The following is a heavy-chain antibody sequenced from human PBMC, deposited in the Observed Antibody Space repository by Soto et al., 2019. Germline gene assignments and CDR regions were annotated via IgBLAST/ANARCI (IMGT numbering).Heavy chain of an antibody. V-gene: IGHV3-23*01. J-gene: IGHJ4*02. CDR1: GFTFSSYA. CDR3: AKGIQAYDFWSGYVN. D-gene: IGHD3-3*01. Sequence: EVQLLESGGGLVQPGGSLRLSCAASGFTFSSYAMSWVRQAPGKGLEWVSAISGSGGSTYYADSVKGRFTISRDNSKNTLYLQMNSLSAEDTAVYYCAKGIQAYDFWSGYVNWGQGTLVTVSS. CDR2: ISGSGGST.